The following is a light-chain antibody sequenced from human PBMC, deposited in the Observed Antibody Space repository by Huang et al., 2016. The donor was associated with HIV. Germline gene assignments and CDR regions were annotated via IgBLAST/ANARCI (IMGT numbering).Light chain of an antibody. J-gene: IGKJ2*01. CDR3: MQSLEAPYT. CDR2: FGS. Sequence: IGMTQSPLSLPVTPGETASIYCKSSQSLLHSNGYKYLDWYLQKPGQSPQLLIYFGSDRASGGPDRFSGSGSGTEFTLTISRVEAEDVGVYYCMQSLEAPYTFGQGTKLEIK. CDR1: QSLLHSNGYKY. V-gene: IGKV2-28*01.